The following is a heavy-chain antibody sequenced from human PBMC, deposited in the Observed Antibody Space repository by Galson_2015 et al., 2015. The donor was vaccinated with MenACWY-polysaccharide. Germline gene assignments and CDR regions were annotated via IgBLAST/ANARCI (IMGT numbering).Heavy chain of an antibody. D-gene: IGHD3-10*01. Sequence: QSGAEVKKPGESLKISCKASGYTFTSYGISWVRQAPGQGLEWMGWISAYNGNTNYAQKLQGRVTMTTDTSTSTAYMELRSLRSDDTAVYYCARPSGGYYYYGMDVWGQGTTVTVSS. CDR1: GYTFTSYG. J-gene: IGHJ6*02. V-gene: IGHV1-18*01. CDR3: ARPSGGYYYYGMDV. CDR2: ISAYNGNT.